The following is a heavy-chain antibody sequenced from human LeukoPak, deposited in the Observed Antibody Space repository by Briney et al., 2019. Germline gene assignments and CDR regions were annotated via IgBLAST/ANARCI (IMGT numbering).Heavy chain of an antibody. J-gene: IGHJ4*02. CDR3: ARGVTGEGRYGSGSLFDY. D-gene: IGHD3-10*01. Sequence: SETLSLTCTVSGGSISSYYWSWIRQPAGKGLEWIGRIYTSGSTNYNPSLKSRVTISVDTSKNQFSLKLSSVTAADTAVYYCARGVTGEGRYGSGSLFDYWGQGTLVTVSS. V-gene: IGHV4-4*07. CDR1: GGSISSYY. CDR2: IYTSGST.